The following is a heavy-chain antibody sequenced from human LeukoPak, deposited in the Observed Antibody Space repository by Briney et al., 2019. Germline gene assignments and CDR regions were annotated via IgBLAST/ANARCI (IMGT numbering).Heavy chain of an antibody. CDR2: IHPNSGGT. Sequence: ASVKVSCKASGYNFTGYYLHWVRQAPGQGLEWMGWIHPNSGGTNYAQKFQGRVTMTRDTSISTAYMELSSLRSDDTAVYYCARLAAVPGWGQGTLVTVSS. D-gene: IGHD6-19*01. CDR1: GYNFTGYY. V-gene: IGHV1-2*02. J-gene: IGHJ1*01. CDR3: ARLAAVPG.